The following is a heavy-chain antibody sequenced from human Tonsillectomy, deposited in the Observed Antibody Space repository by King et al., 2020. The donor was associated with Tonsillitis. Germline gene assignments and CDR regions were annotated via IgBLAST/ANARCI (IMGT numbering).Heavy chain of an antibody. Sequence: VQLVESGAEVKKPGESLKISCKGSGYSFTSHWIGWVRQMPGKGLEWMGIIYPGDSDTRYSPSFQGQVTISADKSISTAYLQWNSLKASDTAMYYCASGIFGGATLDAFDIWRQGTMVTVSS. CDR1: GYSFTSHW. CDR3: ASGIFGGATLDAFDI. D-gene: IGHD3-3*02. J-gene: IGHJ3*02. CDR2: IYPGDSDT. V-gene: IGHV5-51*01.